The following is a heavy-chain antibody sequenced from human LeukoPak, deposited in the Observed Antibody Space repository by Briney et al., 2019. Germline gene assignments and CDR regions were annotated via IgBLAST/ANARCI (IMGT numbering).Heavy chain of an antibody. D-gene: IGHD4-17*01. CDR3: AKPVTRDGMDV. J-gene: IGHJ6*02. Sequence: SGGSLRLSCAASGFTFDDYAMHWVRQAPGKGLEWVSAISGSGGSTYYADSVKGRFTISRDNSKNTLYLQMNSLRAEDTAVYYCAKPVTRDGMDVWGQGTTVTVSS. CDR1: GFTFDDYA. V-gene: IGHV3-23*01. CDR2: ISGSGGST.